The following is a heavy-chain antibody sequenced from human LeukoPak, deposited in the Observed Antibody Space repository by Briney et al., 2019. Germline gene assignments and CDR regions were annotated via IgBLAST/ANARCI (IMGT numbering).Heavy chain of an antibody. CDR1: GGTFSSYT. D-gene: IGHD3-3*01. CDR2: IIPILGIA. CDR3: ARGAPGDYDLWSGYLFDY. Sequence: GSSVKVSCKASGGTFSSYTISWVRQAPGQGLEWMGRIIPILGIANYAQKFQGRVTITADKSTSTAYMELSSLRSEDTAVYYCARGAPGDYDLWSGYLFDYWGQGTLVTVSS. V-gene: IGHV1-69*02. J-gene: IGHJ4*02.